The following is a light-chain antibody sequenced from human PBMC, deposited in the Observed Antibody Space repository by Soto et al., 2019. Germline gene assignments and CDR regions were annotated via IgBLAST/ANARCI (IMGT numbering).Light chain of an antibody. J-gene: IGKJ5*01. CDR2: AAS. CDR3: PHYHGGPIT. V-gene: IGKV3-15*01. CDR1: QGRAPN. Sequence: EVVTTQSPATLSVSPGERATMACRASQGRAPNVAGDQQKPGPAPRLLRDAASTRATGGPGRFSGSGAGTEFTLTISSLQSEDFAVYSCPHYHGGPITFGQGTRLEI.